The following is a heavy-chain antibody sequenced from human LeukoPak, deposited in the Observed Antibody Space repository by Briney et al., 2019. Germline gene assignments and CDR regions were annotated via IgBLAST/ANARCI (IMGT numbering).Heavy chain of an antibody. CDR1: GGSISSYY. CDR3: ATVTQWLVGYFDN. J-gene: IGHJ4*02. V-gene: IGHV4-59*01. CDR2: VYYSGST. Sequence: MPSETLSLTCTVSGGSISSYYWSWIRQPPGKGLEWIGYVYYSGSTNYNPSLKSRVTMSGDASKNQLSLKLSSVTAADTAVYYCATVTQWLVGYFDNWGQGALVTVSS. D-gene: IGHD6-19*01.